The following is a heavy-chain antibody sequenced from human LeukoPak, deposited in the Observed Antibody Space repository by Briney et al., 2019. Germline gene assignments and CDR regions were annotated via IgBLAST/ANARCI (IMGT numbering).Heavy chain of an antibody. J-gene: IGHJ4*02. CDR2: MNPNSGNT. CDR1: GYTFTSYD. Sequence: GASVKVSCKASGYTFTSYDINWVRQATGQGLEWMGWMNPNSGNTGYAQKFQGRVTITRNTSISTAYMELSSLRSEDTAAYYCARGSRYCSSTSCSYYFDYWGQGTLVTVSS. V-gene: IGHV1-8*03. CDR3: ARGSRYCSSTSCSYYFDY. D-gene: IGHD2-2*01.